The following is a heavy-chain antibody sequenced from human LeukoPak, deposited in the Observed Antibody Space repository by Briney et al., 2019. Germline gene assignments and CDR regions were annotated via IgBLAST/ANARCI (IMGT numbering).Heavy chain of an antibody. Sequence: PSETLSLTCTVSGGSISSSSYYWGWIRQPPGKGLEWIGSIYYSGSTYYNPSLKSRVTISVDTSKNQFSLKLSSVTAADTAVYYCASRWGDGVAANYYFDYWGQGTLVTVSS. J-gene: IGHJ4*02. CDR2: IYYSGST. CDR1: GGSISSSSYY. V-gene: IGHV4-39*07. D-gene: IGHD2-15*01. CDR3: ASRWGDGVAANYYFDY.